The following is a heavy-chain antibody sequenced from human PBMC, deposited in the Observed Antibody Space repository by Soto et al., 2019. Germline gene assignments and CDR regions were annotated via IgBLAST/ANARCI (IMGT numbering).Heavy chain of an antibody. J-gene: IGHJ4*02. CDR3: ARYRTSGRCCKFEY. Sequence: QLLLQESGPRLMKPSETLTLTCTVSGLTISSASYYWSWIRQHPGKGLEWVGNIYYNGSTYYSPCLKSQVTVWFDTSKNQFTLRLTSVYAADTAVYYRARYRTSGRCCKFEYWGQVALVKVSA. V-gene: IGHV4-31*02. D-gene: IGHD6-25*01. CDR1: GLTISSASYY. CDR2: IYYNGST.